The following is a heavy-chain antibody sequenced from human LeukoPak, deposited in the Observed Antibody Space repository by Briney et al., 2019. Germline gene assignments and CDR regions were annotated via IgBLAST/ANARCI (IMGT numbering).Heavy chain of an antibody. CDR1: GFTFSSYG. CDR3: AKAAGYSQIDAFDI. Sequence: PGRSLRLSCAASGFTFSSYGMHWVRQAPGKGLEWGAVISYDGNNKYSPHPVKGRFTTSRDHSTITLYLPMNSLRAEDTAVYYCAKAAGYSQIDAFDIWGQGTMVTVSS. J-gene: IGHJ3*02. D-gene: IGHD4-23*01. V-gene: IGHV3-30*18. CDR2: ISYDGNNK.